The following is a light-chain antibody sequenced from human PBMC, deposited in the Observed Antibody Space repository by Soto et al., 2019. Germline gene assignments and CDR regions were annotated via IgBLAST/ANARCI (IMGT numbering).Light chain of an antibody. Sequence: DIQMTQSPSTLSASVGERVTITCRASQSITTWSAWYQQKPGKAPKLLIYKASSLEGGVPSRFSGSGSGTEFNITISSLQPDDFATYYCQQYKTYPLTFGGGTTVEIK. CDR3: QQYKTYPLT. CDR2: KAS. V-gene: IGKV1-5*03. J-gene: IGKJ4*01. CDR1: QSITTW.